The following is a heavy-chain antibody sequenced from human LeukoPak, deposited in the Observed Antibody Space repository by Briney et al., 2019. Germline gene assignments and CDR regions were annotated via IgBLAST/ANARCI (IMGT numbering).Heavy chain of an antibody. CDR3: ARGVMVSALWSEKWFEF. J-gene: IGHJ5*01. D-gene: IGHD2-21*02. Sequence: ASMKVSCKASGSTFSDYYMNWVRQAPGQGPEWMGWINPSSGGTNCAQKFQGRVAMAWDRFISTAYIELSRLRFDDTAVYDCARGVMVSALWSEKWFEFWGQGTLVTISS. V-gene: IGHV1-2*02. CDR2: INPSSGGT. CDR1: GSTFSDYY.